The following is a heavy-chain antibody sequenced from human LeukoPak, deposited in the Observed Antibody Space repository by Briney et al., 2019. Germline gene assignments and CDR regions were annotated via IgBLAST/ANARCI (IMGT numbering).Heavy chain of an antibody. CDR2: IYYSGST. J-gene: IGHJ5*02. D-gene: IGHD6-13*01. CDR1: GGSFSGYY. Sequence: PSETLSLTCAVYGGSFSGYYWSWIRQPPGKGLEWIGYIYYSGSTYYNPSLKSRVTISVDTSKNQFSLKLSSVTAADTAVYYCAREAAAGKDGLFDPRGQGTLVTVSS. V-gene: IGHV4-34*09. CDR3: AREAAAGKDGLFDP.